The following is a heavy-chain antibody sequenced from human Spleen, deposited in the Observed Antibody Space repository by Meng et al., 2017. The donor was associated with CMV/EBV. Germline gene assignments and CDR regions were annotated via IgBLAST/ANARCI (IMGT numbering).Heavy chain of an antibody. CDR3: ARDYKYDTSPFDY. J-gene: IGHJ4*02. Sequence: GSLRLSCTVSGGSISSSSYHWAWIRQPPGKRLECIGSIYYDGSTYYNPSLKSRVSISADTSKNQFSLKLSSVTAADTAVYYCARDYKYDTSPFDYWGQGTLVTVSS. D-gene: IGHD3-22*01. V-gene: IGHV4-39*07. CDR1: GGSISSSSYH. CDR2: IYYDGST.